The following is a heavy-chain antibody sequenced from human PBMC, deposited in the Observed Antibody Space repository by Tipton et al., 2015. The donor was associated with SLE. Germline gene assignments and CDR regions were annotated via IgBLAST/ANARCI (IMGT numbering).Heavy chain of an antibody. CDR1: GGSISSYY. D-gene: IGHD3-10*01. J-gene: IGHJ4*02. CDR3: ANNKRVGSYFDY. Sequence: TLSLTCTVSGGSISSYYWSWIRQPPGKGLEWIGYIFYSGSTNSNPFLKSRVTISVDTSKNQFSLKLSSVTAADTAVYYCANNKRVGSYFDYWGQGTLVTVSS. V-gene: IGHV4-59*12. CDR2: IFYSGST.